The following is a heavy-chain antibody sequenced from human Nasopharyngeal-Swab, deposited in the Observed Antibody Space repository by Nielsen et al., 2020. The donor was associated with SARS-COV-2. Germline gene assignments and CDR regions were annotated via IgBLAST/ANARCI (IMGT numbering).Heavy chain of an antibody. V-gene: IGHV3-48*04. CDR1: GFTFSSYS. CDR3: ARGGSSLNYYYYGMDV. D-gene: IGHD6-6*01. Sequence: GESLKISCAASGFTFSSYSMNWVRQAPGKGLEWVSYISSSSSTIYYADSVKGRFTISRDNAKNSLYLQMNSLRAEDTAVYYCARGGSSLNYYYYGMDVWGQGTMVTVSS. CDR2: ISSSSSTI. J-gene: IGHJ6*02.